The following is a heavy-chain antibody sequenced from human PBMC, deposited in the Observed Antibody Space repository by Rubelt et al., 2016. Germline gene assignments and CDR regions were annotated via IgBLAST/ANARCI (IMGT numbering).Heavy chain of an antibody. CDR2: IKQDGSEK. V-gene: IGHV3-7*01. Sequence: LEWVANIKQDGSEKNYVDSVKGRFTISRDNAKNSLYLQMNSLRAEDTAVYYCARASDYGWGQGTLVTVSS. D-gene: IGHD4-17*01. J-gene: IGHJ4*02. CDR3: ARASDYG.